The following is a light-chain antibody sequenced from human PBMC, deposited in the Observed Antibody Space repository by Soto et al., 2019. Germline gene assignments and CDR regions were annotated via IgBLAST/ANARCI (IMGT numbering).Light chain of an antibody. V-gene: IGKV3-20*01. Sequence: IVLTQSPGALSLSPGERATLSCRASQSVSRSYLAWYQQKPGQAPRLLIYDASSRATGIPDRFSGSGSGTDFTLTISRLEPEDFAVYYCQQYDLSITFGQGTRLEI. CDR1: QSVSRSY. CDR2: DAS. J-gene: IGKJ5*01. CDR3: QQYDLSIT.